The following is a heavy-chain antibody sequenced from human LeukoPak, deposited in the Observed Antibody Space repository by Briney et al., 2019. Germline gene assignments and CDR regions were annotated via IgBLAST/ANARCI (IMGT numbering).Heavy chain of an antibody. J-gene: IGHJ4*02. CDR2: ISWDGGST. D-gene: IGHD5/OR15-5a*01. CDR3: AKDMFRAIGSAIDY. Sequence: PGGALRLSCSASGFTFDDYAMHSVRQAPGKGLECVSVISWDGGSTYYADSVKGRFTISRDNRKSSLYLQMNSLRAEDTALYYCAKDMFRAIGSAIDYWGQGTLVAVSS. V-gene: IGHV3-43D*03. CDR1: GFTFDDYA.